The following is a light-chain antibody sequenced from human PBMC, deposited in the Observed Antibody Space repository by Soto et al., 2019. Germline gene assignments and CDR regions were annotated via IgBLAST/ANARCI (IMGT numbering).Light chain of an antibody. CDR1: SSDVGGYNF. CDR2: DVR. CDR3: SSYTSISTYV. J-gene: IGLJ1*01. V-gene: IGLV2-14*01. Sequence: QSVLTQPASVSGSPGQSITISCTGTSSDVGGYNFVSWYQQHQGKAPKLMIYDVRNRPSGVSNRFSGAKSVNTASLTISGLQAEDEADYYCSSYTSISTYVFGTGTKVTVL.